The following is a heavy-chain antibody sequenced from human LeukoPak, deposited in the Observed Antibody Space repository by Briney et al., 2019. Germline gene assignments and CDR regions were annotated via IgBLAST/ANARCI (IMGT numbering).Heavy chain of an antibody. CDR2: VSGSAGRT. CDR1: GFTFSSYA. V-gene: IGHV3-23*01. D-gene: IGHD2-8*01. CDR3: AKNRGHCADGVCHKYYYMDV. J-gene: IGHJ6*03. Sequence: GGSLRLSCAASGFTFSSYAMTWVRQAPGKGLEWVSTVSGSAGRTDYADSVKGRFTISRDNLKNTLYLQMNGLRAEDTAVYYCAKNRGHCADGVCHKYYYMDVWGKGTTVTVSS.